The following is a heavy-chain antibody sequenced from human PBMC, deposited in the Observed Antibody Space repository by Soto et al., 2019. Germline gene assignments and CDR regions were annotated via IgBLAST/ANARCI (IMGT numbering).Heavy chain of an antibody. CDR3: ASRIGYDFWSGSLGYYGMDV. Sequence: SVKVSCKASGGTFSSYAISWVRQAPGQGLEWMGGIIPIFGTANYVQKFQGRVTITADESTSTAYMELSSLRSEDTAVYYCASRIGYDFWSGSLGYYGMDVWGQGTTVTVSS. J-gene: IGHJ6*02. CDR1: GGTFSSYA. D-gene: IGHD3-3*01. V-gene: IGHV1-69*13. CDR2: IIPIFGTA.